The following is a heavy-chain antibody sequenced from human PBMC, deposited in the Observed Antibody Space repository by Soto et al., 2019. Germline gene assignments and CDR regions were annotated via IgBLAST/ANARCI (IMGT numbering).Heavy chain of an antibody. D-gene: IGHD6-19*01. CDR3: AKGPGIAVLCDY. V-gene: IGHV3-23*01. Sequence: GGSLRLSCAASGFTFSSYAMSWVRQAPGKGLEWVSAISGSGGSTYYADSVKGRFTISRDNSKNTLYLQMNSLRAEGTAVYYCAKGPGIAVLCDYWGQGTLVTSPQ. CDR2: ISGSGGST. J-gene: IGHJ4*02. CDR1: GFTFSSYA.